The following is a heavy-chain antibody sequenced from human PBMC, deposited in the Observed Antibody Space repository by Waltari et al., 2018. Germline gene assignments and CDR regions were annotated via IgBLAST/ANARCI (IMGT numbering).Heavy chain of an antibody. CDR2: INHSGST. J-gene: IGHJ3*02. CDR3: ARHGTGGRGYSYGAALSGGFDI. D-gene: IGHD5-18*01. Sequence: QVQLQQWGAGLLKPSETLSLTCAVYGGSFSGYYWSWLSQPPGKGLEWIGEINHSGSTNYNPSLKSRVTISVDTSKNQFSLKLSSVTAADTAVYYCARHGTGGRGYSYGAALSGGFDIWGQGTMVTVSS. CDR1: GGSFSGYY. V-gene: IGHV4-34*01.